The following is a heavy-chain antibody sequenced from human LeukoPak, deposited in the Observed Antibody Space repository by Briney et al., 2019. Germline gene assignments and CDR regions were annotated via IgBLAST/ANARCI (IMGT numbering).Heavy chain of an antibody. CDR2: IYYSGST. D-gene: IGHD3-10*01. Sequence: SETLSLTCTVSGGSISSSSYYWGWIRQPPGKGLEWIGSIYYSGSTYYNPSLKSRVTISVDTSKNQFSLKLSSVTAADTAVYYCAGRVRYFDYWGQGTLVTASS. J-gene: IGHJ4*02. V-gene: IGHV4-39*01. CDR3: AGRVRYFDY. CDR1: GGSISSSSYY.